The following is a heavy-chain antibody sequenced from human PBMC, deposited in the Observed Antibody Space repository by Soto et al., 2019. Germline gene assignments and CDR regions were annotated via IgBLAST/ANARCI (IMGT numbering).Heavy chain of an antibody. J-gene: IGHJ4*02. D-gene: IGHD1-26*01. Sequence: GESLKISCKGSGYSFTSYWIGWVRQMPGKGLEWMGIIYPGDSDTRYSPSFQGQVTISADKSISTAYLQWSSLKASDTAMYYCARHLGIYSGSYYTFDYWGQGTLVTVSS. CDR3: ARHLGIYSGSYYTFDY. V-gene: IGHV5-51*01. CDR1: GYSFTSYW. CDR2: IYPGDSDT.